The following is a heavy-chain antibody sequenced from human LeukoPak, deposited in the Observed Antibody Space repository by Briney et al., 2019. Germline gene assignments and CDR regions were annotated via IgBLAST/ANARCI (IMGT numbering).Heavy chain of an antibody. V-gene: IGHV3-48*04. Sequence: GGSLRLSCAASGFTFSSKSMNWVRQAPGKGLEWVSYISSSGSTIYYADSVKGRFTISRDNAKNSLYLQMNSLRAEDTAVYYCAELGITMIGGVWGKGTTVTIFS. CDR1: GFTFSSKS. J-gene: IGHJ6*04. CDR3: AELGITMIGGV. CDR2: ISSSGSTI. D-gene: IGHD3-10*02.